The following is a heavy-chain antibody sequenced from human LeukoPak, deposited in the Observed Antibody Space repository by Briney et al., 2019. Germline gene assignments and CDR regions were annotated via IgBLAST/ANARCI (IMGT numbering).Heavy chain of an antibody. J-gene: IGHJ4*02. Sequence: SESLSLTCTVSGGSISSGGYYWSWFRQHPGKGLEWIGYIYYSGSTYYNPSLKSRVTISVDTSKNQFSLKLSSVTAADMAVYYCARVSDYYDSSGYYFDYWGQGTLVTVSS. CDR3: ARVSDYYDSSGYYFDY. CDR2: IYYSGST. V-gene: IGHV4-31*03. CDR1: GGSISSGGYY. D-gene: IGHD3-22*01.